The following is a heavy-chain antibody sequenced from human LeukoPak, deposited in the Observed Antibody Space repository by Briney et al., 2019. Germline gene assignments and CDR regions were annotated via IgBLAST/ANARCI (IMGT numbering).Heavy chain of an antibody. CDR3: ARDGRVMVRGVNNWFDP. D-gene: IGHD3-10*01. CDR2: INPNSGGT. V-gene: IGHV1-2*02. J-gene: IGHJ5*02. Sequence: GPSVQVSCKASGYTFTGYYMHWVRQAPGQGLEWMGWINPNSGGTNYAQKFQGRVTMTRDTSISTAYMELSRLRSDDTAVYYCARDGRVMVRGVNNWFDPWGQGTLVTVSS. CDR1: GYTFTGYY.